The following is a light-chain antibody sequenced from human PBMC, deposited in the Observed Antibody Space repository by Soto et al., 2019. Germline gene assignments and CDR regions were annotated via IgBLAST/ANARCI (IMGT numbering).Light chain of an antibody. CDR1: QGIRSA. V-gene: IGKV1-13*02. CDR3: QQYHSYWT. J-gene: IGKJ1*01. CDR2: AAS. Sequence: AIQVTQSPACLSASVGDRVTITCRTSQGIRSALGWYQQKPGKVPKLLIYAASTLQSGVPSRFSGSGSGTEFTLTISSLQTDDFSTYYCQQYHSYWTFGQGTKVDI.